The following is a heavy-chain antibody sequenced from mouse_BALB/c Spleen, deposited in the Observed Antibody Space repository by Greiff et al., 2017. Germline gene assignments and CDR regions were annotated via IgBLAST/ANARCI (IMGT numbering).Heavy chain of an antibody. V-gene: IGHV1-54*01. D-gene: IGHD1-2*01. Sequence: VQLQESGAELVRPGPSVKVSCKASGYAFTNYFIEWVKQRPGQGLEWIGVINPGSGGTNYNEKFKGKATLTADKASSTAYMPLSSLTSDEASVYFCARPIDGSFAYWGQGTLVTVSA. J-gene: IGHJ3*01. CDR1: GYAFTNYF. CDR2: INPGSGGT. CDR3: ARPIDGSFAY.